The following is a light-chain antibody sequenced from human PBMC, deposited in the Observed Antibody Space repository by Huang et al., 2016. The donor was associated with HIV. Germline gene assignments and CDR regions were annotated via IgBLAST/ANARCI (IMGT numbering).Light chain of an antibody. V-gene: IGKV3-15*01. CDR3: QQYNKWPT. CDR1: QSVSSN. Sequence: EIVMTQSPATLSVSPGERATLSCRASQSVSSNLAWYQQKPGQAPRLLIYGASTRATGIPARVSGSGSGTEFTLTISSLQYEDFAVYYCQQYNKWPTFGHGTKVDIK. J-gene: IGKJ3*01. CDR2: GAS.